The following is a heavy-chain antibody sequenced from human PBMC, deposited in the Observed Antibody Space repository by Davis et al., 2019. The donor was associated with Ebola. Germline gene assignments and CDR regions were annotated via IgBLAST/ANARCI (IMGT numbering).Heavy chain of an antibody. CDR1: GGSISSYY. J-gene: IGHJ6*02. CDR2: IYYSGST. Sequence: MPSETLSLTCTVSGGSISSYYWSWIRQPPGKGLEWIGYIYYSGSTNYNPSLKSRVTISVDTSKNQFSLKLSSVTAADTAVYYCAREVRYASGSYGMDVWGQGTTVTVSS. V-gene: IGHV4-59*01. D-gene: IGHD6-19*01. CDR3: AREVRYASGSYGMDV.